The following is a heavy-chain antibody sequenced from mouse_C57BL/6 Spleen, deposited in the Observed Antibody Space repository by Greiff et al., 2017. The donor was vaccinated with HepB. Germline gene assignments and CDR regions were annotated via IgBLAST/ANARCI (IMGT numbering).Heavy chain of an antibody. D-gene: IGHD2-12*01. Sequence: EVNLVESGGGLVKPGGSLKLSCAASGFTFSDYGMHWVRQAPEKGLEWVAYISSGSSTIYYADTVKGRFTISRDNAKNTLFLQMTSLRSEDTAMYYCARIYRGAMDYWGQGTSVTVSS. CDR1: GFTFSDYG. V-gene: IGHV5-17*01. CDR2: ISSGSSTI. J-gene: IGHJ4*01. CDR3: ARIYRGAMDY.